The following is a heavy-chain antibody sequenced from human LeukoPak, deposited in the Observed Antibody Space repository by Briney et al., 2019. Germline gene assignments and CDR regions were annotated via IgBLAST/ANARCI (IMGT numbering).Heavy chain of an antibody. V-gene: IGHV4-61*02. CDR1: GGSVSSGRYY. CDR3: ATDGMVRGPDAWFDS. J-gene: IGHJ5*01. Sequence: SETLSLTCTVSGGSVSSGRYYWSWIRQPAGKGLEWIGRIYTRGSTNYNPSLKSRVTISVDTSKNQFSLNLTSVTAADTAVYYCATDGMVRGPDAWFDSWGQGTLVTVSS. CDR2: IYTRGST. D-gene: IGHD3-10*01.